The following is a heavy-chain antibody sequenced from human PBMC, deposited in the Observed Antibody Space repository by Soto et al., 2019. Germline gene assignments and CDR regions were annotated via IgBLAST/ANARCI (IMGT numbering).Heavy chain of an antibody. Sequence: GSVKDYFKASGYTFISSDMTLVRQAPGQGLEWMGWISAYNGNANVPQNLQGRVILTTDTSTDTAYMDLRSLRSDDTAMYYCARVRSPGHHPYNWFDPWGQGTLVTVSS. CDR3: ARVRSPGHHPYNWFDP. J-gene: IGHJ5*02. V-gene: IGHV1-18*04. CDR2: ISAYNGNA. CDR1: GYTFISSD.